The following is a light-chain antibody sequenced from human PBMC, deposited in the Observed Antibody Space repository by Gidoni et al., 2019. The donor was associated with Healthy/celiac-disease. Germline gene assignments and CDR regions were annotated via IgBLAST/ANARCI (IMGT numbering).Light chain of an antibody. CDR1: QSVSSSY. CDR2: GAS. J-gene: IGKJ1*01. Sequence: EIVLTQSPATLSLSPGERATLSCRASQSVSSSYLAWYQQKPGQAPRLLIYGASSRATGIPDRFSGSGSGTDVTLTISRLEPEDFAVYYCQQYGSSPPWTFGQGTKVEIK. CDR3: QQYGSSPPWT. V-gene: IGKV3-20*01.